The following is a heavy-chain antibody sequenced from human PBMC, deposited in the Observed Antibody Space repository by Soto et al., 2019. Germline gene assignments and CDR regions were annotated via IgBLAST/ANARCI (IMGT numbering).Heavy chain of an antibody. Sequence: PGGSLRLSCAASGFTFSSRWMHWVRQDPGKGLQWVSRIRHDGADSNYADFVGGRFTISRDNTKNTLHLQMNSLRAEDTAVYFCAADLVAGSGSLGHWGQGSLVTVSS. CDR2: IRHDGADS. D-gene: IGHD3-10*01. J-gene: IGHJ4*02. V-gene: IGHV3-74*01. CDR3: AADLVAGSGSLGH. CDR1: GFTFSSRW.